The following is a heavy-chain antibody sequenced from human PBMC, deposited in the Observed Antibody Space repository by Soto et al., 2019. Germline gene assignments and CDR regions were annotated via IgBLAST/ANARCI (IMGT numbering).Heavy chain of an antibody. V-gene: IGHV4-39*01. CDR3: ARHLDIVVVQAAVFDY. CDR2: IYYSGST. J-gene: IGHJ4*02. D-gene: IGHD2-2*03. CDR1: GGSISSSSYY. Sequence: QLQLQESGPGLVKPSETLSLTCTVSGGSISSSSYYWGWIRQPPGKGLEWIGSIYYSGSTYYNPSLKSRVTISGDTSNDQFSLKLSSVTAADTAVYYCARHLDIVVVQAAVFDYWGQGTLVTVSS.